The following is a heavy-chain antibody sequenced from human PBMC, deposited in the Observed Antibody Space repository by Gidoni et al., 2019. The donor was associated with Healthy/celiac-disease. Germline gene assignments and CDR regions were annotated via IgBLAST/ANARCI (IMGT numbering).Heavy chain of an antibody. CDR2: IYSGGST. Sequence: EVQLVESGGGLVQPGGSLRLSCAASGFTVSSNYMSWVRQAPGKGLDGVSVIYSGGSTYYADSVKGRFTISRDNSKNTLYLQMNSLRAEDTAVYYCATKTDAWHLGNQYPTTVVNPQPVDYWGQGTLVTVSS. J-gene: IGHJ4*02. CDR1: GFTVSSNY. CDR3: ATKTDAWHLGNQYPTTVVNPQPVDY. D-gene: IGHD4-17*01. V-gene: IGHV3-66*01.